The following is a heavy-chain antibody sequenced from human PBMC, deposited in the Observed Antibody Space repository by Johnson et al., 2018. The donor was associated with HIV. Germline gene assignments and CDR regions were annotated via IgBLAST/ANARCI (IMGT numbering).Heavy chain of an antibody. Sequence: QVQLVESGGGVVQPGRSLRLSCAASGFTFSSYGMHWVRQAPGKGLEWVAVIWYDGSNKYYADSVKGRFTISRDNSKNTLYLQMNSLRAEDTAVYYCAKGGGPYGGGDCYDAFDIWGQGTMVTVAS. J-gene: IGHJ3*02. CDR2: IWYDGSNK. CDR3: AKGGGPYGGGDCYDAFDI. CDR1: GFTFSSYG. D-gene: IGHD2-21*01. V-gene: IGHV3-33*06.